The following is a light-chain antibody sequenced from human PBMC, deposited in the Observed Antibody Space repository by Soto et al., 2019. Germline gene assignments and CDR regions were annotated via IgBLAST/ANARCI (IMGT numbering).Light chain of an antibody. CDR1: XSLLHINGYNY. CDR2: LAS. V-gene: IGKV2-28*01. Sequence: GEPASIXCRSSXSLLHINGYNYLDWYLQKPGQSPQLLIYLASSRASGVPDRFSGSGSGTDFTLKISRVEAEDFGVYYCIQTLQTPFTFGGGTKV. CDR3: IQTLQTPFT. J-gene: IGKJ4*01.